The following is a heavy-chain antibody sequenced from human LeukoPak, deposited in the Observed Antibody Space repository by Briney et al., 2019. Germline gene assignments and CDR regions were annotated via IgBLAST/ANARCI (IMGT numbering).Heavy chain of an antibody. CDR3: ARVWPRNHDYGDFPDAFDI. CDR1: GGSISSGDYY. CDR2: IYYSGST. Sequence: PSETLSLTCTVSGGSISSGDYYWSWIRQPPGKGLEWIGYIYYSGSTYYNPSLKSRVTISVDTSKNQFSLKLSSVTAADTAVYYCARVWPRNHDYGDFPDAFDIWGQGTMVTVSS. D-gene: IGHD4-17*01. J-gene: IGHJ3*02. V-gene: IGHV4-30-4*01.